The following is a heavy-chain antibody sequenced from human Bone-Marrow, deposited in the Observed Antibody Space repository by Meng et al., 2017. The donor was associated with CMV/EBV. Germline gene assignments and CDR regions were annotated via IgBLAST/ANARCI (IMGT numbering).Heavy chain of an antibody. D-gene: IGHD1-26*01. CDR3: AKDEWEWEPLKGPPFDY. J-gene: IGHJ4*02. V-gene: IGHV3-30*04. CDR2: TSKDGTKN. Sequence: GESLKISCVASGFTFSGYAMHWVRQAPGKGLEWVAQTSKDGTKNDYAESVQGRCTISRDNSKNTLYLQMNSLRAEDTAVYNCAKDEWEWEPLKGPPFDYWGQGTLVTVSS. CDR1: GFTFSGYA.